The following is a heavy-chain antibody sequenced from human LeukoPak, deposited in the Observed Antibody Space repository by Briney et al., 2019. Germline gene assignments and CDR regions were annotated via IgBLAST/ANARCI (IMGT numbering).Heavy chain of an antibody. D-gene: IGHD1/OR15-1a*01. CDR1: GGSISPYY. CDR2: ILYSGTTT. CDR3: AGSMSGTRSKFDY. J-gene: IGHJ4*02. Sequence: PSETLSLTCTVSGGSISPYYWSWIRQTPGKGLEWIGYILYSGTTTNYNPSLKSRVTISVDTSKNQFSLKLSSVTAADTAVYYCAGSMSGTRSKFDYWGQGTLVTVSS. V-gene: IGHV4-59*01.